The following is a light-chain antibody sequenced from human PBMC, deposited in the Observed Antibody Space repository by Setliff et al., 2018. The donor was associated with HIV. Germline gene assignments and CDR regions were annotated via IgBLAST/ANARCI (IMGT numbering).Light chain of an antibody. CDR1: GGDVGGYNY. V-gene: IGLV2-14*03. Sequence: QSALTQPASVSGSPGQSITISCTGTGGDVGGYNYVSWYQQHPGKAPKLMIYDVSSRPSGVSNRFSGSKFGNTASLTISGLQAEGEADYYCSSYTSTSTVIFGGGTKVTVL. CDR3: SSYTSTSTVI. CDR2: DVS. J-gene: IGLJ2*01.